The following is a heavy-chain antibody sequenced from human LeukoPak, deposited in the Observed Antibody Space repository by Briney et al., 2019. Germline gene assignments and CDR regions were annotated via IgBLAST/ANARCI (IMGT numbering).Heavy chain of an antibody. CDR3: ARAPVPYYYYYGMDV. CDR1: GGTFSSYA. J-gene: IGHJ6*02. CDR2: IIPIFGTA. V-gene: IGHV1-69*13. Sequence: SVKVSCKASGGTFSSYAISWVRQAPGQGLEWMGGIIPIFGTANYAQKFLGRVTITADESTSTAYMELSSLRSEDTAVYYCARAPVPYYYYYGMDVWGQGTTVTVSS.